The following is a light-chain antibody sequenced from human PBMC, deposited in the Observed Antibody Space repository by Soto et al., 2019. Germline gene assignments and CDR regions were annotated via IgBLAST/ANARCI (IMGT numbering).Light chain of an antibody. Sequence: IRMTQSPSSLSASTGDRVTITCRASQSISSWLAWYQQKPGKAPNLLIYDASNLESGVPSRFSGSGSGTEFTLTVSSLQPDDFATYYCQQYNSYQWTFGQGTKVDIK. V-gene: IGKV1-5*01. CDR2: DAS. J-gene: IGKJ1*01. CDR1: QSISSW. CDR3: QQYNSYQWT.